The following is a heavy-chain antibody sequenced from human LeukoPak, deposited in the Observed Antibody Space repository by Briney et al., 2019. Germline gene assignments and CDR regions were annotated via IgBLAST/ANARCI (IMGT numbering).Heavy chain of an antibody. CDR1: GYSSTNYG. CDR2: ISTFNGNA. V-gene: IGHV1-18*01. Sequence: ASVKVSCKASGYSSTNYGISWVRQAPGQGLEWMGWISTFNGNANYAQNLQGRITMTTDTSTSTAYMELRSLRSDDTAVYYCARGAIPFYYYYMDVWGKGTAVTISS. J-gene: IGHJ6*03. D-gene: IGHD2-21*01. CDR3: ARGAIPFYYYYMDV.